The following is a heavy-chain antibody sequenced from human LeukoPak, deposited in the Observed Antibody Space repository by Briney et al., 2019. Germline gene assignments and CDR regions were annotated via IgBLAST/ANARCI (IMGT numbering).Heavy chain of an antibody. CDR1: GGSISSSY. D-gene: IGHD3-22*01. CDR2: IYYSGSA. J-gene: IGHJ3*02. CDR3: AREGMIATGREPAEI. Sequence: PSETLSLTCSVSGGSISSSYWSWIRQAPGKGLEWIGQIYYSGSANYNPSLKSRVTISVDTSKNQFSLKLSSVTAADTAVYYCAREGMIATGREPAEIWGQGTMGTVSS. V-gene: IGHV4-59*01.